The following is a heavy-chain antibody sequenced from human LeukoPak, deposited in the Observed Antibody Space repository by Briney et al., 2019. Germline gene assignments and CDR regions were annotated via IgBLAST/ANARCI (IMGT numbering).Heavy chain of an antibody. CDR2: IYHSGSA. Sequence: KPSETLSLTCGVSGYSISSGYQWAWIRQSPGKGLEWIGSIYHSGSAHYNPSLKSRVTISVETSKNQFSLNMYSVTAADTAVYYCARDPRWLTPDCTSTSCYENYFDSWGQGTLVTVSS. CDR3: ARDPRWLTPDCTSTSCYENYFDS. D-gene: IGHD2-2*01. V-gene: IGHV4-38-2*02. CDR1: GYSISSGYQ. J-gene: IGHJ4*02.